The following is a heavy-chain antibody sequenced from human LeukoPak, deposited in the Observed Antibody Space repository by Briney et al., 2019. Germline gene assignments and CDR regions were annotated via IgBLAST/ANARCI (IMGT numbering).Heavy chain of an antibody. D-gene: IGHD3-22*01. Sequence: GGSLRLSCAASGFTFSSYVMNWVRQAPGKGLEWVSYISTTTSTIYYADSVKGRFTISRDNSKNTLYLQMNSLRAEDTAVYYCAKGSDYDSSGFGLPYYFDYWGQGTLVTVSS. CDR3: AKGSDYDSSGFGLPYYFDY. V-gene: IGHV3-48*01. CDR1: GFTFSSYV. J-gene: IGHJ4*02. CDR2: ISTTTSTI.